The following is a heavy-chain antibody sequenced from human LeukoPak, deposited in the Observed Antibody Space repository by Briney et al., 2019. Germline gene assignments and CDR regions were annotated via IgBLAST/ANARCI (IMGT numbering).Heavy chain of an antibody. CDR1: GDSISSSYYY. Sequence: SETLSLTCTVSGDSISSSYYYWVWIRQPPGKGLEWIGSIYYGGSTYYNPSLKSRVTISSDTSKNQFSLKLSSVAATDTAVYYCARRSHCMGGSCPPVWGQGTTVTVSS. CDR2: IYYGGST. CDR3: ARRSHCMGGSCPPV. D-gene: IGHD2-15*01. V-gene: IGHV4-39*01. J-gene: IGHJ6*02.